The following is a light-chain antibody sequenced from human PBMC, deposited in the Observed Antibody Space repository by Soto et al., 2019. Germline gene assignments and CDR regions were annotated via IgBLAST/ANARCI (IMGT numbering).Light chain of an antibody. V-gene: IGKV3D-20*02. CDR2: DAS. Sequence: EIVLTQSPGTLSLSPGERATLSCRASQSVSTSSLAWYRQKPGQSPRLLIYDASNRATGIPARFSGSGSGTDFTLTISSLEPEDFAVYYCQQRSDWPPITFGQGTRLEIK. CDR1: QSVSTSS. J-gene: IGKJ5*01. CDR3: QQRSDWPPIT.